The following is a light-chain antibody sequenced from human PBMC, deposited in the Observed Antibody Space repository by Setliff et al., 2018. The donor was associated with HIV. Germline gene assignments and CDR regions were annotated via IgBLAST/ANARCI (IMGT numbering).Light chain of an antibody. V-gene: IGLV2-14*01. CDR1: SSDVGGYNY. CDR3: SSYAISNTLP. J-gene: IGLJ1*01. CDR2: DVR. Sequence: QSALTQPASVSGSPGQSITISCTGTSSDVGGYNYVSWYQQHPGKAPKLMIYDVRNRPSGVSNRFSGSKSGNTASLTISGLRAEDEADYYCSSYAISNTLPFGTGTKVTVL.